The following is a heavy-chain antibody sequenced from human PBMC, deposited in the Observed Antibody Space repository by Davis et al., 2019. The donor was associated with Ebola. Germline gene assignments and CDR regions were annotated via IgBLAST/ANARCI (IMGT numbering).Heavy chain of an antibody. Sequence: GESLKISCTGSEFTFGDYAMSWVRQAPGKGLEWVGFMRSKGFGGTTEYAASVKGRFTISRDDSKGIAYLQMNSLKTEDTAVYYCAKGWGSSGWYYFDYWGQGTLVTVSS. CDR2: MRSKGFGGTT. CDR3: AKGWGSSGWYYFDY. CDR1: EFTFGDYA. V-gene: IGHV3-49*04. J-gene: IGHJ4*02. D-gene: IGHD6-19*01.